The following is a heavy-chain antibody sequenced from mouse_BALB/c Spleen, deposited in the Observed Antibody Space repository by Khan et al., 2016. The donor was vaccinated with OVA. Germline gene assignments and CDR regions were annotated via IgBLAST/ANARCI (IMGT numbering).Heavy chain of an antibody. CDR3: ASHDGHYFDY. CDR1: GYTFTRYW. V-gene: IGHV1-87*01. Sequence: QVQLQQSGAELARPGASVKLSCKASGYTFTRYWMLWVQQRPGQGLEWIGAIYPGDGDTRYTQKFKGKVTLTADKSYSTVYMQLSSLASDDSAVYYCASHDGHYFDYWGQGTTLTVSS. D-gene: IGHD2-3*01. J-gene: IGHJ2*01. CDR2: IYPGDGDT.